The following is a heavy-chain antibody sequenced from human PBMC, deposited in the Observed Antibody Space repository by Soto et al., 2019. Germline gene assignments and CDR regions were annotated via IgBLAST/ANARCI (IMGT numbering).Heavy chain of an antibody. V-gene: IGHV5-51*01. J-gene: IGHJ4*02. CDR2: IYPGDSDT. CDR3: ARLSMVRGVQYYFDY. Sequence: EVQLVQSGAEVKKPGESLKISCKGSGYSFTSYWIGWVRQMPGKGLEWMGIIYPGDSDTRYSPSFQGQVTISADKSISTAYLQWSSLKASDTAMYYCARLSMVRGVQYYFDYWGQGTLVTVSS. CDR1: GYSFTSYW. D-gene: IGHD3-10*01.